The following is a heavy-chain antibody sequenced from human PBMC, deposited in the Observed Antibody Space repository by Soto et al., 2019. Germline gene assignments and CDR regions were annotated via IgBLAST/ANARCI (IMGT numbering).Heavy chain of an antibody. CDR1: GGSFSGYH. J-gene: IGHJ4*02. CDR3: ARGPHPDGPIAGF. D-gene: IGHD2-21*01. CDR2: IHPSGDI. V-gene: IGHV4-34*01. Sequence: QVQLQQWGAGLLKPSETLSLTCAFHGGSFSGYHWIWIRQPPGKGLEWIGEIHPSGDINYTPSLESRVAISADTSRNQFSLTLNSLTAADTAVYYCARGPHPDGPIAGFWGQGALVMVSS.